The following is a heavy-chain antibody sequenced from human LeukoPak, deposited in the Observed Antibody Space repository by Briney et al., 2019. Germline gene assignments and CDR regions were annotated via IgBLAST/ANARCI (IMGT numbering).Heavy chain of an antibody. J-gene: IGHJ5*02. V-gene: IGHV7-4-1*02. CDR1: GYTFTSYA. Sequence: ASVKVSCKASGYTFTSYAMNWVRQAPGQGLEWMGWINTNTGNPTYAQGFTGRFVFSLDTSVSTAYLQISSLKAEDTAVYYCARDLEVGATTGNWFDPWGQGTLVTVSS. CDR2: INTNTGNP. D-gene: IGHD1-26*01. CDR3: ARDLEVGATTGNWFDP.